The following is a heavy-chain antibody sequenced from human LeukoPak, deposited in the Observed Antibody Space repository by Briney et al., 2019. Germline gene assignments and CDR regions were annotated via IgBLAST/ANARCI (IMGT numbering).Heavy chain of an antibody. Sequence: GGSLRLSCAASGLTFTNYGMTWVRQAPGKGLEWVSYISSSGSTIYYADSVKGRFTISRDNAKNSLYLQMNSLRAEDTAVYYCARGDPEFDFWGQGTLVTVSS. V-gene: IGHV3-48*03. CDR2: ISSSGSTI. J-gene: IGHJ4*02. CDR1: GLTFTNYG. CDR3: ARGDPEFDF.